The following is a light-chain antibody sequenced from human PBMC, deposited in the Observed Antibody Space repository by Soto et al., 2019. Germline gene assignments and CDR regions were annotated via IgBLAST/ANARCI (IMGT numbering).Light chain of an antibody. V-gene: IGLV1-40*01. CDR2: GNS. J-gene: IGLJ1*01. Sequence: QLVLTQPPSVSGAPGQRVTISCTGSSSNIGAGYDVHWYQQLPGTAPKLLIYGNSNRPSGVPDRFSGSKSGTSVSLAITGLQAEDEADYYCQSYDSSLSGYVFGTGTKLTVL. CDR3: QSYDSSLSGYV. CDR1: SSNIGAGYD.